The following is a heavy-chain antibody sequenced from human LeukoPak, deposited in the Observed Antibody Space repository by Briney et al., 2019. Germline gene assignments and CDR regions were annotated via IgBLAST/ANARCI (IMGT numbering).Heavy chain of an antibody. J-gene: IGHJ4*02. V-gene: IGHV3-23*01. Sequence: GGSLRLSCAASGFTFSNYAMSWVRQAPGKGLEWVSTIGTSGVTTYYADSVKGRFTISRDSSKNTLYLQMNSLRAEDTAVYFCAGYHCSGGSCYREFDYWGQGTLVTVSS. D-gene: IGHD2-15*01. CDR1: GFTFSNYA. CDR2: IGTSGVTT. CDR3: AGYHCSGGSCYREFDY.